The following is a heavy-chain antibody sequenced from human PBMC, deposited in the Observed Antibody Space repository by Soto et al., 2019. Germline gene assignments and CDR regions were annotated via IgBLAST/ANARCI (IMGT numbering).Heavy chain of an antibody. D-gene: IGHD1-26*01. CDR3: ARDTISGSYSSEY. V-gene: IGHV3-64*01. Sequence: EVQLVESGGGLVQPGGSLRLSCAASGFTFSRHAMHWVRQAPGKGLEYVSAISSNGGSTYYANSVKGRFTISRDKSKNTLYLQIGSLRAEDMAVYYCARDTISGSYSSEYWGQGTLVTVSS. J-gene: IGHJ4*02. CDR1: GFTFSRHA. CDR2: ISSNGGST.